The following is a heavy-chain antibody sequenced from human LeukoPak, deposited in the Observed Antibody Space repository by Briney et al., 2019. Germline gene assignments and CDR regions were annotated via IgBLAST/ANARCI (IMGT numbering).Heavy chain of an antibody. V-gene: IGHV3-30*18. CDR1: GFTFSTYG. J-gene: IGHJ4*02. D-gene: IGHD3-22*01. CDR2: ISYDGSKK. Sequence: GGSLRLSCAASGFTFSTYGMHWVRQAPGKGLEWAAVISYDGSKKYYADSVKGRFTISRDNSKSTLYLQVNSLRVEDTAVYYCAKGYYDTSGYLDYWGQGILVTVSS. CDR3: AKGYYDTSGYLDY.